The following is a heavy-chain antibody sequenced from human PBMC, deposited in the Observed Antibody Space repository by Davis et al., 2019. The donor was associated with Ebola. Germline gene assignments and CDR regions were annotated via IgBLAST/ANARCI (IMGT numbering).Heavy chain of an antibody. D-gene: IGHD4-17*01. CDR3: ARDYGDYVGFMDV. J-gene: IGHJ6*03. CDR1: GGSISSGGYY. V-gene: IGHV4-31*03. CDR2: IYYSGST. Sequence: MPSETLSLTCTVSGGSISSGGYYWSWIRQHPGKGLEWIGYIYYSGSTYYNPSLKSRVTLSVDTSKNQFSLKLSSVTAADTAVYYCARDYGDYVGFMDVWGKGTTVTVSS.